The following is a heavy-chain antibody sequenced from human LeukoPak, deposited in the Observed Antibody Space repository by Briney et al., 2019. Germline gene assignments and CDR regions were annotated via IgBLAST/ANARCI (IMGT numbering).Heavy chain of an antibody. V-gene: IGHV3-48*03. CDR1: GFTFSSYE. CDR3: ARYDYYYYGMDV. J-gene: IGHJ6*02. CDR2: ISSSGSTI. Sequence: GSLRLSCAASGFTFSSYEMNWVRQAPGKGLEWVSYISSSGSTIYYADSVKGRFTISRDNAKNSLYLQMNSLRAEDTAVYYCARYDYYYYGMDVWGQGTTVTDSS.